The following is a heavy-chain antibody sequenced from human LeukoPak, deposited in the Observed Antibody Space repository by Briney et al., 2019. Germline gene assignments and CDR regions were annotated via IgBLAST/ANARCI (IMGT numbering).Heavy chain of an antibody. Sequence: PSETLSLTCTVSGGPISSSSYYWGWIRQPPGKGLEWIGSIYYSGSTYYNPSLKSRVTISVDTSKNQFSLKLSSVTAADTAVYYCASRADCSSTSCPYYYYYYGMDVWGQGTTVTVSS. D-gene: IGHD2-2*01. V-gene: IGHV4-39*01. J-gene: IGHJ6*02. CDR3: ASRADCSSTSCPYYYYYYGMDV. CDR1: GGPISSSSYY. CDR2: IYYSGST.